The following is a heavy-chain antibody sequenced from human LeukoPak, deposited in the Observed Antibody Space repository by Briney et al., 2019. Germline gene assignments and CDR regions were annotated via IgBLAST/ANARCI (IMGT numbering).Heavy chain of an antibody. D-gene: IGHD5-18*01. CDR3: AREDTVGIGIDY. Sequence: GGSLRLSCAASGFPFSSYWMHWVRQAPGKGLVWVSRINTDGSSTNYADSVKGRFTISRDNAKNTLYLQMNSLRAEDTAVYYCAREDTVGIGIDYWGQGTLVTVSS. V-gene: IGHV3-74*01. J-gene: IGHJ4*02. CDR1: GFPFSSYW. CDR2: INTDGSST.